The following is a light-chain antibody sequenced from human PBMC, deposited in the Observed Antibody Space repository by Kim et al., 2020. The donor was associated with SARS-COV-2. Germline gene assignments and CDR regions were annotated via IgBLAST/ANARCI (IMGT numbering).Light chain of an antibody. J-gene: IGKJ2*01. V-gene: IGKV1-39*01. CDR3: QQSSSPPYT. Sequence: SASAGDRVTSACRARQTISSYVSWYQQKPGKAPKLLIYTASTLQSGVPSRFSGSGSGTDFALTISSLKPEDFATYYCQQSSSPPYTFGQGTKLEI. CDR2: TAS. CDR1: QTISSY.